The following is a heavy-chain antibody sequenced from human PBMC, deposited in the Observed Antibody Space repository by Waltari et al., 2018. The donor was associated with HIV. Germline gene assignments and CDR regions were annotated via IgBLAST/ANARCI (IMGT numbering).Heavy chain of an antibody. J-gene: IGHJ6*02. CDR3: ASPSIRGGMDV. CDR2: IKKDGRQK. Sequence: EVQLVESGGGLVKPGGSLSLPCDASGFTFINFWMSWVRRVPGKGVEWLDNIKKDGRQKYYGDSVKGGFTISRDNGENSVYLQMNGLRAEDRAVYDCASPSIRGGMDVWGQGTTVTVSS. CDR1: GFTFINFW. V-gene: IGHV3-7*01. D-gene: IGHD2-2*02.